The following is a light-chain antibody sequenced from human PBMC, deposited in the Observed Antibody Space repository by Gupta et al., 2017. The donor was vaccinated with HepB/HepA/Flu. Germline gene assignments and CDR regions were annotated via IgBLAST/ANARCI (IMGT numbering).Light chain of an antibody. CDR1: QSVLYSSNNKNY. Sequence: DIVMTQSPDSLAVSLGERATINCKSSQSVLYSSNNKNYLAWYQQKVGQPPKLLIYWASTREPGVPDRFSGSVSGTDFTLTISSLQAEDVAVYYCQQYYSTPYTFGQGTNLEIK. CDR3: QQYYSTPYT. V-gene: IGKV4-1*01. CDR2: WAS. J-gene: IGKJ2*01.